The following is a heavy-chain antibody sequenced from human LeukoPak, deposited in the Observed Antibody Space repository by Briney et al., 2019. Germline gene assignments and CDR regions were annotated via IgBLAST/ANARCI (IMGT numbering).Heavy chain of an antibody. CDR3: ARGGTTVAGTFWFDP. Sequence: SKPLSSTWAFFGGSLSIRNCGSWVRQPPGKGLEGLGEVYHTGSSNYNPSLKSRVTISVDKSKSQFSLKLSSVTAADTAVYYCARGGTTVAGTFWFDPWGQGTLVTVSP. V-gene: IGHV4-4*02. J-gene: IGHJ5*02. CDR2: VYHTGSS. CDR1: GGSLSIRNC. D-gene: IGHD6-19*01.